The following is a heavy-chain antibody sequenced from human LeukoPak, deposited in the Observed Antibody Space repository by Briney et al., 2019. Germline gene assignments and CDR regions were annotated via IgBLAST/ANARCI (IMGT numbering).Heavy chain of an antibody. CDR3: ARARRGIAAIRGINWFDP. CDR1: GYTFTSYG. J-gene: IGHJ5*02. V-gene: IGHV1-18*01. Sequence: GASVKVSCKASGYTFTSYGISWVRQAPGQGLEWMGWISAYNGNTNYAQKLQGRVTITADESTSTAYMELSSLRSEDTAVYYCARARRGIAAIRGINWFDPWGQGTLVTVSS. CDR2: ISAYNGNT. D-gene: IGHD6-13*01.